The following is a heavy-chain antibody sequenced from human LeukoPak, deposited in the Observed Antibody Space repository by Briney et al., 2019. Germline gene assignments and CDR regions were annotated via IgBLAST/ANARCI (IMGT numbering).Heavy chain of an antibody. CDR1: GGTFISYA. D-gene: IGHD3-10*01. Sequence: GASVKVSCKASGGTFISYAISWVRQAPGQGLEWMGGINPNSGGTNYAQKFQGWVTMTRDTSISTAYMELSRLRSDDTAVYYCARSPPYGSGSYYTSGAFDIWGQGTMVTVSS. V-gene: IGHV1-2*04. CDR3: ARSPPYGSGSYYTSGAFDI. CDR2: INPNSGGT. J-gene: IGHJ3*02.